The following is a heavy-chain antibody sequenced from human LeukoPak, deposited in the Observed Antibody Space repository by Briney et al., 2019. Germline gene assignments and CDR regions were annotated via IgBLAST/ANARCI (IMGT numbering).Heavy chain of an antibody. Sequence: GGSLRLSCAASGFTFSSAWMSWVRQAPGEGLEWVGLIRNKIDGGTTDYVAPVKGRFTISRDDSKNTLYLQMNSLKSEDTAVYYCAKDPLRFNCGGDCALGNAFDIWGQGTMVTVSS. J-gene: IGHJ3*02. V-gene: IGHV3-15*01. CDR2: IRNKIDGGTT. D-gene: IGHD2-21*02. CDR1: GFTFSSAW. CDR3: AKDPLRFNCGGDCALGNAFDI.